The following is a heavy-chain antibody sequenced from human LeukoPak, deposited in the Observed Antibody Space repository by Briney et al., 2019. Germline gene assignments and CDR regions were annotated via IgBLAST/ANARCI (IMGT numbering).Heavy chain of an antibody. D-gene: IGHD3-10*01. CDR1: GGSISSGSYY. Sequence: PSQTLSLTCTVSGGSISSGSYYWSWIRQPAGKGLEWIGRIYTSGSTNYNPSLKSRVTISVDTSKNQFSLKLSSVTAADTAVYYCARAGIMVRGKPRGWRPTTATWGQGTLVTVSS. J-gene: IGHJ5*02. CDR3: ARAGIMVRGKPRGWRPTTAT. V-gene: IGHV4-61*02. CDR2: IYTSGST.